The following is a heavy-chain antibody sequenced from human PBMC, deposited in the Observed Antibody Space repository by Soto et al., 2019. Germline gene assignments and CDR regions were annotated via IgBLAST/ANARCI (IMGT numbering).Heavy chain of an antibody. V-gene: IGHV1-18*01. CDR1: GYIFTTYG. D-gene: IGHD2-15*01. Sequence: GASVKVSCKASGYIFTTYGISWVRQAPGQGLEWMGRISGYNGNTKYAQKFQDRVTMTTDTSTSTAYMELRSLRSDDTAVYYCARNEYCDGGTSYSGWYVPWGQGTLGTVSS. CDR2: ISGYNGNT. CDR3: ARNEYCDGGTSYSGWYVP. J-gene: IGHJ5*02.